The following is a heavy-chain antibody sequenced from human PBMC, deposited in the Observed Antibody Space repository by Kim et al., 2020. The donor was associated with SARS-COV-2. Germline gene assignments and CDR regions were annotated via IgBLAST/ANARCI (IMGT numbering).Heavy chain of an antibody. CDR1: GFTFSNAW. CDR2: IKSKTDGGTT. J-gene: IGHJ2*01. Sequence: GGSLRLSCVGSGFTFSNAWMNWVRQAPGKGLEWVGRIKSKTDGGTTDYGAPVKGRFTISRDDSKNTVYLQMNSLKTEDTAVYYCTTARAAGLRYWYFDLWGRGTLVTVSS. CDR3: TTARAAGLRYWYFDL. V-gene: IGHV3-15*01. D-gene: IGHD6-13*01.